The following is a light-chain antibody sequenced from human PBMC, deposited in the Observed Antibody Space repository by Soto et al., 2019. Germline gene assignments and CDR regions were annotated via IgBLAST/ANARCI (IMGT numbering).Light chain of an antibody. V-gene: IGKV1-39*01. Sequence: DIQMTQSPSSLSASVGDRVTITCRASQSISSYLNWYQQKPGKAPKLLIYAASSLQSGVPSRFSGSGSGTDFTLTISSLQPEDFATYYCQQSYSTPRTLTFGGGTRWIS. CDR2: AAS. CDR3: QQSYSTPRTLT. J-gene: IGKJ4*01. CDR1: QSISSY.